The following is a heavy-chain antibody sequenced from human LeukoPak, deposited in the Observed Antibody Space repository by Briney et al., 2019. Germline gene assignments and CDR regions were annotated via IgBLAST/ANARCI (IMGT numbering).Heavy chain of an antibody. CDR3: AKSCITMVRGVITQFDY. V-gene: IGHV3-23*01. CDR2: ISGSGGST. D-gene: IGHD3-10*01. J-gene: IGHJ4*02. Sequence: GGSLRLSCAASGFTFSSYAMSWVRQAPGKGLEGVSAISGSGGSTYYADSVKGRFTISRDNSKNTLYLQMNSLRAEDTAVYYCAKSCITMVRGVITQFDYWGQGTLVTVSS. CDR1: GFTFSSYA.